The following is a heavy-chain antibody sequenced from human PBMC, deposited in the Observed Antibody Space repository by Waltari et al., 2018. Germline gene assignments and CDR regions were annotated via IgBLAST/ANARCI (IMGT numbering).Heavy chain of an antibody. Sequence: QVQLQQWGAGLLKPSETLSLTCAVSGGPFSGYFWSWIRQTPGKGLEWMGEMNHGGSTTDNPSLKSRVAISADTSKNQFSLKVTSVTAADTALYYCARGRHSSSNIFWYFDLWGRGTLVTVSS. D-gene: IGHD6-13*01. CDR2: MNHGGST. V-gene: IGHV4-34*01. CDR1: GGPFSGYF. J-gene: IGHJ2*01. CDR3: ARGRHSSSNIFWYFDL.